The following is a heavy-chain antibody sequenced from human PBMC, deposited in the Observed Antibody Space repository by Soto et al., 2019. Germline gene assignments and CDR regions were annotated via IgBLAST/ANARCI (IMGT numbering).Heavy chain of an antibody. CDR3: ARYRKTSRDGYNWFDY. D-gene: IGHD5-12*01. CDR1: GYSFTSYW. J-gene: IGHJ4*02. V-gene: IGHV5-51*01. CDR2: IYPGDSDT. Sequence: PGESLKISCKGSGYSFTSYWIGWVRQMPGKGLEWMGIIYPGDSDTRYSPSFQGQVTISADKSISTAYLQWSSLKASDTAMYYCARYRKTSRDGYNWFDYWGQGTLVTVSS.